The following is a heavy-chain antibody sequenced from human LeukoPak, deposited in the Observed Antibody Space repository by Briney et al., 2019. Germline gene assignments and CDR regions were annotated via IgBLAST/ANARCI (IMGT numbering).Heavy chain of an antibody. CDR1: GFTFSSYE. Sequence: GGSLRLSCAASGFTFSSYEMNWVRQAPGKGLEWVSYISSSGSTIYYADSVKGRFTISRDNAKNSLYLQMNSLRAEDTAVYYCARRDYCGSRTCFDYWGQGTLVTVSS. CDR3: ARRDYCGSRTCFDY. J-gene: IGHJ4*02. D-gene: IGHD3-10*01. V-gene: IGHV3-48*03. CDR2: ISSSGSTI.